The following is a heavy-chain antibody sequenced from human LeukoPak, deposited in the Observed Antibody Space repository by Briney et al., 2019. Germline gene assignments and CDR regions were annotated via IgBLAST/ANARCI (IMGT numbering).Heavy chain of an antibody. CDR1: GGSISSYY. Sequence: SETLSLTCTVSGGSISSYYWGWIRQPPGKGLEWIGSIYYSGSTYYNPSLKSRLTISVDTSKNQFSLHLRSVTAADTAAYYCARSLSMSIAARPEYIDYWGQGTLVTVSS. CDR2: IYYSGST. V-gene: IGHV4-39*01. D-gene: IGHD6-6*01. CDR3: ARSLSMSIAARPEYIDY. J-gene: IGHJ4*02.